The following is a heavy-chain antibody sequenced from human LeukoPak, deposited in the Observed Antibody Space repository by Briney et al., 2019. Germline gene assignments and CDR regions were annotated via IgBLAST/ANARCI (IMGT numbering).Heavy chain of an antibody. V-gene: IGHV1-69*04. D-gene: IGHD5-12*01. CDR2: IIPILGIA. Sequence: ASVKVSCKASGYTFTSYGISWERQAPGQGLEWMGRIIPILGIANYAQKFQGRVTITADKSTSTAYMELSSLRSEDTAVYYCARDKYSGYGNLDYWGQGTLVTVSS. J-gene: IGHJ4*02. CDR1: GYTFTSYG. CDR3: ARDKYSGYGNLDY.